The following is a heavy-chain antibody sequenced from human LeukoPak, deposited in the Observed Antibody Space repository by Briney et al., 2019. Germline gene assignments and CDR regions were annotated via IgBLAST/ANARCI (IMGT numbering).Heavy chain of an antibody. J-gene: IGHJ4*02. D-gene: IGHD5-24*01. CDR1: GFTFSSYA. V-gene: IGHV3-23*01. CDR3: ARGGMATWRYFDY. CDR2: TSGSGGST. Sequence: PGGSLRLSCAASGFTFSSYAMSWVRQAPGKGLEWVSATSGSGGSTYYADSVKGRFTISRDNSKNTLYLQMGSLRAEDMAVYYCARGGMATWRYFDYWGQGTLVTVSS.